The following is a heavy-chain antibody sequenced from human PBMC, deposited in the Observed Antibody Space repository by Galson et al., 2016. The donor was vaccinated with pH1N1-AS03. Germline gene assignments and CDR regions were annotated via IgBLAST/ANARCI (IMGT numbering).Heavy chain of an antibody. CDR3: ARRISVTGREFDS. D-gene: IGHD6-19*01. CDR2: IIPIFGTP. Sequence: SVKVSCKASAGTFNTYSINWVRQAPGQGLEWMGGIIPIFGTPNYAQKFQGRVTITADESRSTIYLELSSLKSEDTAMYYCARRISVTGREFDSWGQGTLVTVSS. CDR1: AGTFNTYS. V-gene: IGHV1-69*13. J-gene: IGHJ5*01.